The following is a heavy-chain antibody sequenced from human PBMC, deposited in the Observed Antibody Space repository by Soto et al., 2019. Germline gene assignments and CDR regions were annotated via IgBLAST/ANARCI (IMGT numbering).Heavy chain of an antibody. Sequence: QVQLQESGPGLVKPSQTLSLTCTVSGGSISSGGYYWSWIRQHPGKGLEWIGYIYYGGSTYYNPSLQSRVTISVDTSKSQFSLKLSSVTAADTAVYYCARDFTDSSGPTLGMGVWGQGTTVTVSS. D-gene: IGHD6-19*01. CDR2: IYYGGST. J-gene: IGHJ6*02. CDR1: GGSISSGGYY. V-gene: IGHV4-31*03. CDR3: ARDFTDSSGPTLGMGV.